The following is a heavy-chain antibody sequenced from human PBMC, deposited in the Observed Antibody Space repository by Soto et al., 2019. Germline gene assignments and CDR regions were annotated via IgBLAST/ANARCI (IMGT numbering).Heavy chain of an antibody. V-gene: IGHV1-18*01. CDR1: GYTFSNFG. J-gene: IGHJ4*02. CDR2: ISGYDGNT. D-gene: IGHD2-2*01. Sequence: QVQLVQSGAEVKKPGASVKVSCKASGYTFSNFGISWVRQAPGQGLEWMAWISGYDGNTAYAHKLQGGVTVTTDTXXXXXXXXXXXXXXXXXXXXXXXXXXLDCRXXXCYDYWGQGTLVTVSS. CDR3: XXXXLDCRXXXCYDY.